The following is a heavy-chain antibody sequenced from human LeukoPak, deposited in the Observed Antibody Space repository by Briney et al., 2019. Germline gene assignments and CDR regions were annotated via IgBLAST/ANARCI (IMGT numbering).Heavy chain of an antibody. CDR3: AKEVEVSPGPDY. CDR1: GFTFSSYW. CDR2: INTDGSGT. J-gene: IGHJ4*02. Sequence: PGGSLRLSCAASGFTFSSYWMHWVRQAPGKGLLWISRINTDGSGTTYADSVKGRFTVSRDNARETVYLQMHSLRAEDTAVYYCAKEVEVSPGPDYWGQGTLDTVSS. V-gene: IGHV3-74*01. D-gene: IGHD2-15*01.